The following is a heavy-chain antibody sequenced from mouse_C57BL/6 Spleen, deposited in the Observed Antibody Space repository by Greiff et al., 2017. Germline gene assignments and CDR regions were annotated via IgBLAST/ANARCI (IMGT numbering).Heavy chain of an antibody. V-gene: IGHV1-61*01. CDR2: IYPSDSET. J-gene: IGHJ3*01. CDR1: GYTFTSYW. CDR3: ASNFVGFAY. Sequence: QVQLQQPGAELVRPGSSVKLSCKASGYTFTSYWMDWVKQRPGQGLEWIGNIYPSDSETHYNQKFKDKATLTVDKSSSTAYMQLSSLTSEDSSVYYGASNFVGFAYWGQGTLVTVSA.